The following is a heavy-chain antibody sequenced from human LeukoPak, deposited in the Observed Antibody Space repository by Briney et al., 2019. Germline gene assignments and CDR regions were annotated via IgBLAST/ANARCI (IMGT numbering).Heavy chain of an antibody. D-gene: IGHD6-19*01. CDR1: GFTFSSYE. Sequence: GGSLRLSCAASGFTFSSYEMNWVRQAPGKGLEWVSYISSSGSIIHYTDSVKGRFTISRDNAKNSLFLQMSSLRAEDTAVYYCARGLTSGSGWPFDYWGQGTLVTVSS. V-gene: IGHV3-48*03. CDR2: ISSSGSII. CDR3: ARGLTSGSGWPFDY. J-gene: IGHJ4*02.